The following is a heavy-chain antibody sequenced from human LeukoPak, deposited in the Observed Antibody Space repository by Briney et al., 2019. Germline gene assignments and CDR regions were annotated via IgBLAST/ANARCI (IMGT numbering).Heavy chain of an antibody. D-gene: IGHD4-17*01. Sequence: ASVKVSCKASGYTFTSYDINWVRQATGQGLEWMGWMNPNSGNTGYAQKLQGRVTMTRNTSISTAYMELSSLRSEDTAVYYCAILWVPDYGAIPLDYWGQGTLVTVSS. V-gene: IGHV1-8*01. CDR1: GYTFTSYD. J-gene: IGHJ4*02. CDR2: MNPNSGNT. CDR3: AILWVPDYGAIPLDY.